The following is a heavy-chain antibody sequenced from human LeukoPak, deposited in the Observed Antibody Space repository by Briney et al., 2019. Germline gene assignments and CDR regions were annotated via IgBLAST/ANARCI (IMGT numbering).Heavy chain of an antibody. D-gene: IGHD2-21*02. V-gene: IGHV4-39*01. CDR3: ARHALATVTDPSFDY. CDR2: LYHSGST. CDR1: GGSLSTPGYY. Sequence: KPSENPSLTCTVSGGSLSTPGYYWGWIPPPPRKGLEWVGGLYHSGSTYYKPSLKSRATISVDKSKNQCSLKLRSVTAADTAVYYCARHALATVTDPSFDYWGQGTLVTVSS. J-gene: IGHJ4*02.